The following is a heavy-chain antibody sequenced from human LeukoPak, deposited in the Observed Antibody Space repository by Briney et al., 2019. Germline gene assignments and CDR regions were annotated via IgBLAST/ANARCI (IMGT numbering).Heavy chain of an antibody. CDR2: FGTRSTSI. CDR3: AREVSEGFDF. Sequence: GGSLRLSCAAFGFTFSSYSMNWIRQAPGKGLEWVSSFGTRSTSIYHAGSVKGRFAISRDNAKNSLYLQMNSLRAEDTALYYCAREVSEGFDFWGQGTLVTVSS. V-gene: IGHV3-21*01. J-gene: IGHJ4*02. CDR1: GFTFSSYS. D-gene: IGHD3-22*01.